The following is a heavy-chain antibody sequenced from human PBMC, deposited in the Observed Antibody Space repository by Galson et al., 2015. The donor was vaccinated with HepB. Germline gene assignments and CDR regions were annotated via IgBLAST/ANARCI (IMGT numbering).Heavy chain of an antibody. J-gene: IGHJ6*02. CDR1: GGSLSSYY. CDR2: IYYSGST. Sequence: LSLTCTVSGGSLSSYYWRWIRQPPGKGLEWIGYIYYSGSTTYNPSLKSRVTISVDTSKNQFSLKLSSVTAADTAVYYCARVGPLRGYCSSTSCYTGNYYYGMDVWGQGTTVTVSS. D-gene: IGHD2-2*02. V-gene: IGHV4-59*01. CDR3: ARVGPLRGYCSSTSCYTGNYYYGMDV.